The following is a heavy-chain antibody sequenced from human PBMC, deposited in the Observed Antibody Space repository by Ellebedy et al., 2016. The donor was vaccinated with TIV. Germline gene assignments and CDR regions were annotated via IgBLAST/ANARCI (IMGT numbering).Heavy chain of an antibody. D-gene: IGHD6-19*01. V-gene: IGHV1-46*01. J-gene: IGHJ4*02. CDR2: INPTGGST. Sequence: ASVKVSCKASGYSFTTYYMHWVRQAPGQGLEWMGIINPTGGSTSYAQKFQGRVTMTRDRTTSTVYMELSSLRSDDTAVYYCAGLTVAGGHYWGQGTLVTVSS. CDR1: GYSFTTYY. CDR3: AGLTVAGGHY.